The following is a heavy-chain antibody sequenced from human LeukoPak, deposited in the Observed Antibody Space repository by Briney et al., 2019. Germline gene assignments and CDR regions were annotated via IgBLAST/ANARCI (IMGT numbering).Heavy chain of an antibody. V-gene: IGHV1-46*01. CDR1: GYTFTSYY. D-gene: IGHD6-19*01. CDR3: ARAQWLSTPTYYYYMDV. J-gene: IGHJ6*03. Sequence: ASVKVSCKASGYTFTSYYMHWVRQAPGQGLEWMGIINPSGGSTSYAQKFQGRVTMTRDTSTSTVYMELSSLRSEDTAVYYCARAQWLSTPTYYYYMDVWGKGTTVTVSS. CDR2: INPSGGST.